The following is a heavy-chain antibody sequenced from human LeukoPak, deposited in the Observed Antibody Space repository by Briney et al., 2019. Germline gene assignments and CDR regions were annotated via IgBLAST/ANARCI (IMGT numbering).Heavy chain of an antibody. J-gene: IGHJ6*02. V-gene: IGHV1-2*02. Sequence: GASVKVSCKASGYTFTGYYMHWVRQAPGQGLEWMGWINPNSGGTNYVQKFQGRVTMTRDTSISTAYMELSRLRSDDTAVYYCANLGYCSSTSCYYYYGMDVWGQGTTVTVSS. D-gene: IGHD2-2*01. CDR3: ANLGYCSSTSCYYYYGMDV. CDR2: INPNSGGT. CDR1: GYTFTGYY.